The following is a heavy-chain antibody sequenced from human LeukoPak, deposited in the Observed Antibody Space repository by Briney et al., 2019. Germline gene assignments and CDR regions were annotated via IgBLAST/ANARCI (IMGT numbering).Heavy chain of an antibody. J-gene: IGHJ4*02. CDR3: ARYGLTAALDF. CDR2: IKPDGSEK. V-gene: IGHV3-7*01. CDR1: GFTFSSSW. Sequence: GGSLRLSCAASGFTFSSSWMSWVRQAPGKGLEWVANIKPDGSEKFHVDSVKGRFTISRDNTKSSLSLQMNSLRAEDTAVYYCARYGLTAALDFWGQGTLVTVSS. D-gene: IGHD2-21*02.